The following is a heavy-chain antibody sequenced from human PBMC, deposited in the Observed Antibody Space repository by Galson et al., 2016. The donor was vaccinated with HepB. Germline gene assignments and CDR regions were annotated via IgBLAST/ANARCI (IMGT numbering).Heavy chain of an antibody. D-gene: IGHD3-10*01. CDR3: ARYLLLWVDDPSL. CDR1: GYTFTSHG. V-gene: IGHV1-3*04. J-gene: IGHJ4*02. CDR2: INTGNGNT. Sequence: SCKASGYTFTSHGIHWVRQAPGQGLEWMGWINTGNGNTKYAQKFQDRVSISRDTSASTAHMELSSLGSEDTALYFCARYLLLWVDDPSLWGQGTLVTVSS.